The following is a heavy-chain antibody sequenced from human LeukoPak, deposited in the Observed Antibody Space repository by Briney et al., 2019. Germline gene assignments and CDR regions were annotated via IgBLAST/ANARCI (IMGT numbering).Heavy chain of an antibody. Sequence: SQTLSLTCTVSGGSISSGAYYWNWIRQHPGKGLEWIGYIYYSGSTYYNPSLKSRVTISLDTSKNQFSLKLSSVTAADTAVYYCAGTGTIFGVVIANWGQGTLVTVSS. CDR3: AGTGTIFGVVIAN. D-gene: IGHD3-3*01. CDR2: IYYSGST. J-gene: IGHJ1*01. CDR1: GGSISSGAYY. V-gene: IGHV4-31*03.